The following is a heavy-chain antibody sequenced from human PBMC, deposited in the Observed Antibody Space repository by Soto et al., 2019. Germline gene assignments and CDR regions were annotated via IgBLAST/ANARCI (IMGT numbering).Heavy chain of an antibody. CDR2: IYYSGST. CDR1: GGSISSGDYY. V-gene: IGHV4-30-4*01. D-gene: IGHD5-18*01. CDR3: ASSWIQLWLGSYYFDY. J-gene: IGHJ4*02. Sequence: PSETLSPTCTVSGGSISSGDYYWSWIRQPPGKGLEWIGYIYYSGSTYYNPSLKSRVTISVDTSKNQFSLKLSSVTAADTAVYYCASSWIQLWLGSYYFDYWGQGTLVTVSS.